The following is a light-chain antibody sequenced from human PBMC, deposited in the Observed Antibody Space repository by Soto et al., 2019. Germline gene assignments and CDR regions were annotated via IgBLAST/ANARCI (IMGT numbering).Light chain of an antibody. CDR2: GAS. Sequence: EIVLTQSPGTLSLSPGERATLSCRASQSVGSSYLAWYQQKPGQALRLLIYGASSRATGIPDRISGSGSGTDFTLTISRLEPEDFAVYYCQQYGSLITFGQGTRLEIK. CDR3: QQYGSLIT. CDR1: QSVGSSY. V-gene: IGKV3-20*01. J-gene: IGKJ5*01.